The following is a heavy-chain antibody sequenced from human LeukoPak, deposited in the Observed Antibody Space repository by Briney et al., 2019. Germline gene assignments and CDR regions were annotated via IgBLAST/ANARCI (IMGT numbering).Heavy chain of an antibody. CDR2: ISYDGSNK. Sequence: GGSLRLSCAASGFTFRSYGMHWVRQAPGKGLEWVAVISYDGSNKYYADSVKGRFTISRDNSKNTLYLQMNSLRAEDTAVYYCAKGPWIGYYDSSGYYELLLDYWGQGTLVTVSS. J-gene: IGHJ4*02. CDR3: AKGPWIGYYDSSGYYELLLDY. CDR1: GFTFRSYG. V-gene: IGHV3-30*18. D-gene: IGHD3-22*01.